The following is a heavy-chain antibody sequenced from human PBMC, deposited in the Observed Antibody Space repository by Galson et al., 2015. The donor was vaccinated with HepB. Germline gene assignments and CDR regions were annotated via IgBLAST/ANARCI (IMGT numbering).Heavy chain of an antibody. CDR2: ICRWADCM. Sequence: SLRLSCAASGFTFDEYAMHWVRQVPGKGLEWVSGICRWADCMDYADSVKGRFIISRDNARNFLYLQMDSLRPEDTALYYCGREISVHGMSPIDHWGQGALVTVSS. CDR3: GREISVHGMSPIDH. V-gene: IGHV3-9*01. J-gene: IGHJ4*02. CDR1: GFTFDEYA. D-gene: IGHD2-15*01.